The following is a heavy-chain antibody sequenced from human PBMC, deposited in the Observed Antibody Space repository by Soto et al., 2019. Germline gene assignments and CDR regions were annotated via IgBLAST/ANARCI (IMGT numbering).Heavy chain of an antibody. D-gene: IGHD1-26*01. CDR2: IHSDGTST. J-gene: IGHJ3*01. CDR1: GFTFDYYW. Sequence: EVQLVESGGGLVQPGESLRLSCAASGFTFDYYWMHWVHQAPGKGLVWVSRIHSDGTSTTYADSVKGRFTISRDNAKNTLSLQMNSLRAEDTAVYYCARGDRGAFDLWGQGTVVTVSS. V-gene: IGHV3-74*01. CDR3: ARGDRGAFDL.